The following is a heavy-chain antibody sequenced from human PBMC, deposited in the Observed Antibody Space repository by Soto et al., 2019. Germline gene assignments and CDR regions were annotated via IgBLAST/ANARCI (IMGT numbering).Heavy chain of an antibody. CDR2: ISYDGSNK. J-gene: IGHJ6*02. V-gene: IGHV3-30*18. CDR1: GFTFSSYG. CDR3: AKDLRILWFGEFGGMDV. Sequence: PGGSLRLSCAASGFTFSSYGMHWVRQAPGKGLEWVAVISYDGSNKYYADSAKGRFTISRDNSKNTLYLQMNSLRAEDTAVYYCAKDLRILWFGEFGGMDVWGQGTTVTVSS. D-gene: IGHD3-10*01.